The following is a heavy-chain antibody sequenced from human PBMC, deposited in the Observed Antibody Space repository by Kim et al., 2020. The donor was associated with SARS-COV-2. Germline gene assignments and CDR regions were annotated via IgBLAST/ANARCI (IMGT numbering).Heavy chain of an antibody. CDR3: ASEGQRLPQGAFYI. J-gene: IGHJ3*02. V-gene: IGHV4-39*07. Sequence: SETLSLTCTVSGGSISSSSYYWGWIRQPPGKGLEWIVSIYYSGSTYYNPSLKIPITISVDTSKNQFSLKLSSVTAADTAVYYCASEGQRLPQGAFYIWG. D-gene: IGHD6-19*01. CDR2: IYYSGST. CDR1: GGSISSSSYY.